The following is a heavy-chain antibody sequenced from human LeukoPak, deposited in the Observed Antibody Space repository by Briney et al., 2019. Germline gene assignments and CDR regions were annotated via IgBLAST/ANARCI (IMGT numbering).Heavy chain of an antibody. CDR3: ARELLGAYDSSGYTSDY. CDR1: GGTFRSYG. J-gene: IGHJ4*02. V-gene: IGHV1-46*01. Sequence: ASVKVSCKASGGTFRSYGLNWVRQAPGQGLEWMGIIIPSSGSTSYAQKFQGRVTMTRDTSTSTVYMELSSLRSEDTAVYYCARELLGAYDSSGYTSDYWGQGTLVTVSS. D-gene: IGHD3-22*01. CDR2: IIPSSGST.